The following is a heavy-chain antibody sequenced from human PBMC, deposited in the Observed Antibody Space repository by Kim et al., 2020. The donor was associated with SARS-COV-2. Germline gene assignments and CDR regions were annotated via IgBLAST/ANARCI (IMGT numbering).Heavy chain of an antibody. CDR3: ARSLYRSNFGFYY. Sequence: SETLSLTCSVSGGSLRGYYWSWIRQPPGEGLEWLGYISDGGNTNYNPSLKSRITMSVDTSKIQFSLEVRSVTAADTAGYYFARSLYRSNFGFYYWGQGSL. CDR1: GGSLRGYY. V-gene: IGHV4-59*01. D-gene: IGHD6-13*01. J-gene: IGHJ4*02. CDR2: ISDGGNT.